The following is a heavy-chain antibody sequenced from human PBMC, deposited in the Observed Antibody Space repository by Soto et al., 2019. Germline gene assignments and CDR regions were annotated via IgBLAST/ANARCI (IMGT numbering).Heavy chain of an antibody. Sequence: SETLSLTCTVSGGSISSSSYYWGWIRQPPGKGLEWIGSIYYSGSTYYNPSLKSRVTISVDTSKNQFSLKLSSVTAADTAVYYCARNNLGELDAFDIWGQGTMVTVSS. J-gene: IGHJ3*02. CDR3: ARNNLGELDAFDI. D-gene: IGHD1-26*01. CDR2: IYYSGST. CDR1: GGSISSSSYY. V-gene: IGHV4-39*01.